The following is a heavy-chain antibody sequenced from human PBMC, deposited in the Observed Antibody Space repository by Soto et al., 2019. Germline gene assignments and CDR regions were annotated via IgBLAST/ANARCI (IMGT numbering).Heavy chain of an antibody. CDR1: GFTFSSYA. D-gene: IGHD2-15*01. J-gene: IGHJ6*02. Sequence: GGSLRLSCAASGFTFSSYAMHWVRQAPGKGLEWVAVISYDGSNKYYADSVKGRFTISRDNSKNTLFLQMNSLRAEDTAVYYCARDIGVGSVNGMDVWGQGTTVTVSS. CDR3: ARDIGVGSVNGMDV. V-gene: IGHV3-30-3*01. CDR2: ISYDGSNK.